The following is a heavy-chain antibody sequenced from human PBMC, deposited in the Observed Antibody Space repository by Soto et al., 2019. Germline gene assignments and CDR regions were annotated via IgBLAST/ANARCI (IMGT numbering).Heavy chain of an antibody. Sequence: GGSLRLSCAASGFTFGASALQWVRQASGKGLEWLGRIGSRGESYATTYDVSVKGRFTISRDNSQNTLSLVLTSVRPEDTAIYYCAKASSLSTSWPLDSWGPGSLVTVSS. D-gene: IGHD6-13*01. CDR2: IGSRGESYAT. V-gene: IGHV3-73*01. CDR3: AKASSLSTSWPLDS. J-gene: IGHJ4*02. CDR1: GFTFGASA.